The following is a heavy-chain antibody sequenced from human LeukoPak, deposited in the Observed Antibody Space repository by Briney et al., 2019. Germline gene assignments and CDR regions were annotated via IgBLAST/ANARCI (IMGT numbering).Heavy chain of an antibody. D-gene: IGHD3-10*01. CDR1: GGSFSDYY. V-gene: IGHV4-59*08. J-gene: IGHJ6*02. Sequence: PSETLSLTCVVYGGSFSDYYWSWIRQPPGKGLEWIGYIYYSGSTNYNPSLKSRVTISVDTSKNQFSLKLSSVTAADTAVYYCARHYPGYGMDVWGQGTTVTVSS. CDR2: IYYSGST. CDR3: ARHYPGYGMDV.